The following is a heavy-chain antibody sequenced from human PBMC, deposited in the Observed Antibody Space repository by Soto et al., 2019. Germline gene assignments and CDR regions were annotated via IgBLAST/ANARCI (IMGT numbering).Heavy chain of an antibody. J-gene: IGHJ4*02. Sequence: EVQLVESGGGWFQPGGSLRLSFAASGFTFSTYWMPGVRQLPGKGLEWVANMDQDGSETYYVDSVRGGFTVSRDNAKNSLYLQMNSLRVEDTAVYYCVCGGNFFIYWGQGTLVTVSP. CDR1: GFTFSTYW. CDR3: VCGGNFFIY. D-gene: IGHD3-16*01. CDR2: MDQDGSET. V-gene: IGHV3-7*01.